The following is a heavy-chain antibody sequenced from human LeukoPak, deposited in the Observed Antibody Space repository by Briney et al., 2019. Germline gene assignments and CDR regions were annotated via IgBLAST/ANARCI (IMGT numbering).Heavy chain of an antibody. CDR1: GGSFSGYY. Sequence: SETLSLTCAVYGGSFSGYYWSWIRQPPGKRLEWIGEINHSGSTNYNPSLKSRVTISVDTSMNQFSLKLSSVTAADTAVYYCAGRPALTVVVVAAAFDYWGQGTLVTVSS. V-gene: IGHV4-34*01. D-gene: IGHD2-15*01. J-gene: IGHJ4*02. CDR3: AGRPALTVVVVAAAFDY. CDR2: INHSGST.